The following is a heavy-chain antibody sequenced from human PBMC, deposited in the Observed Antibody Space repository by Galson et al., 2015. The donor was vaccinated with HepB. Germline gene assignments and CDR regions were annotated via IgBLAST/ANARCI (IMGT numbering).Heavy chain of an antibody. D-gene: IGHD6-19*01. V-gene: IGHV5-51*03. CDR3: ARRVGTEASGWYYHFDF. J-gene: IGHJ4*02. Sequence: QSGAEVKKPGESLKISCKGSGYSFTSNWIGWVRQMPGKGLEWMGIIYPGDSDTRYSPSFQGQVTISADKSISTAYLQWSSLKASDTAMYYCARRVGTEASGWYYHFDFWGQGTLVTVSS. CDR1: GYSFTSNW. CDR2: IYPGDSDT.